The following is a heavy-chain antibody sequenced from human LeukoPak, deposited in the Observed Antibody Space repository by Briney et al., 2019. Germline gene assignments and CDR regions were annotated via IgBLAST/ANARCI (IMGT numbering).Heavy chain of an antibody. CDR3: ARDKRGKGLKTYYYDSSGYWPIDY. D-gene: IGHD3-22*01. J-gene: IGHJ4*02. V-gene: IGHV4-34*01. CDR1: VGSFSGYY. Sequence: PSETLSLTRAVNVGSFSGYYWSWIRQPPGKGLDWIGEINHSGSTNYNPSLKSRVTISVDTSKNQFSLELSSVTAAHTAVYYCARDKRGKGLKTYYYDSSGYWPIDYWGQGTLVTVSS. CDR2: INHSGST.